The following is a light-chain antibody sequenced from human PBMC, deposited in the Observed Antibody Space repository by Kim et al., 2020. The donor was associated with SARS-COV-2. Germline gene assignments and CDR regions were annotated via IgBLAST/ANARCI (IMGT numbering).Light chain of an antibody. CDR1: ILRSYY. CDR2: GKN. J-gene: IGLJ2*01. V-gene: IGLV3-19*01. CDR3: NSRYSNDNVV. Sequence: SDLTQDPAVSVALGQTVRITCHGDILRSYYATWYQQKPGQAPIVVIYGKNNRPSGIPDRFSGSSSGSTACLTITVTQAGAEADYYCNSRYSNDNVVFGGGTKMTVL.